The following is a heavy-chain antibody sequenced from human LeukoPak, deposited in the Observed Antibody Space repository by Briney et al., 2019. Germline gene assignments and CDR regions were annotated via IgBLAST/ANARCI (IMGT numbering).Heavy chain of an antibody. CDR1: GFIFSDYY. V-gene: IGHV3-11*05. CDR3: ARDLRASGSYGDWFDP. Sequence: GGSLRLSCAAAGFIFSDYYMSWIRQAPGKGLEWVSYISSSSSYTNYADSVKGRFTISRDNAKNSLYLQMNSLRAEDTAVYYCARDLRASGSYGDWFDPWGQGTLVTVS. D-gene: IGHD3-10*01. J-gene: IGHJ5*02. CDR2: ISSSSSYT.